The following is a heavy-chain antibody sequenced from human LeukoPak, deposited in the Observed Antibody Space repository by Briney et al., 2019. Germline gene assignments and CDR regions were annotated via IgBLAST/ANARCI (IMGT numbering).Heavy chain of an antibody. D-gene: IGHD6-13*01. CDR1: GGSISSYY. CDR2: IHYSGST. Sequence: PSETLSLTCAVSGGSISSYYWSWIRQPPGRGLEWIGSIHYSGSTSYNSSLKSRVTISVDTSKNQFSLKLSSVTPADTAVYYCARQVYSSSWSYYFAYWGQGILVTVSS. CDR3: ARQVYSSSWSYYFAY. J-gene: IGHJ4*02. V-gene: IGHV4-59*01.